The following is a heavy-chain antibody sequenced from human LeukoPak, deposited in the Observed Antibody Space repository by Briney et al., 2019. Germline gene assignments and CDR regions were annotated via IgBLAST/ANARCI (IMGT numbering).Heavy chain of an antibody. D-gene: IGHD6-13*01. CDR1: GGSISSSSYY. J-gene: IGHJ4*02. CDR3: ARHRKIAAPLDY. CDR2: IYYSGST. Sequence: PSETLSLTCTVSGGSISSSSYYWGWIRQPPGKGLEWIGSIYYSGSTYYNPSLKSRVTISVDTSKNQFSPKLSSVTAADTAVYYCARHRKIAAPLDYWGQGTLVTVPS. V-gene: IGHV4-39*01.